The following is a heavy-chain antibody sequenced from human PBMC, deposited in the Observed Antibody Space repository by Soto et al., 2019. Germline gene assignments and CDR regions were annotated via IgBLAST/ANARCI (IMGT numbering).Heavy chain of an antibody. V-gene: IGHV4-39*01. D-gene: IGHD3-9*01. CDR2: IYYRGNA. Sequence: QLQLQESGPGLVKPSETLSLTCSVSDDSINSDKYYWGWIRQPPGKGLEWIGSIYYRGNAYYNPSRQTRATIPLDKSRSQFSLKLNSVTAADSAVYFCARLEGLATISYYFDFWGPGALVTVSS. CDR3: ARLEGLATISYYFDF. CDR1: DDSINSDKYY. J-gene: IGHJ4*02.